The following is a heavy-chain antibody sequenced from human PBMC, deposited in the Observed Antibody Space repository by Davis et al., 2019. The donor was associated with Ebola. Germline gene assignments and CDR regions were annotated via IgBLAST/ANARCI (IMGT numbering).Heavy chain of an antibody. CDR1: GYTFTSYG. Sequence: ASVKVSCKASGYTFTSYGISWVRQAPGQGLEWMGWISAYNGNTNYAQKLQGRVTMTTDTSTSTAYMELRSLRSDDTAVYYCARDIKTPYYDSSGYYNPPGYWGQGTLVTVSS. CDR3: ARDIKTPYYDSSGYYNPPGY. J-gene: IGHJ4*02. V-gene: IGHV1-18*01. D-gene: IGHD3-22*01. CDR2: ISAYNGNT.